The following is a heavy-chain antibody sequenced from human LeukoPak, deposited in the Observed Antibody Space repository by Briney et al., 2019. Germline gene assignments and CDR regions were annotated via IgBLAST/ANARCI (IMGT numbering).Heavy chain of an antibody. D-gene: IGHD3-10*01. J-gene: IGHJ4*02. CDR2: IYYSGST. V-gene: IGHV4-59*08. CDR1: GGSISSYY. CDR3: ARLEGSYCVHYFDY. Sequence: PSETLSPTCTVSGGSISSYYWSWIRQPPGKGLEWIGYIYYSGSTNYNPSLKSRVTISVDTSKNQFSLKLSSVTAADTAVYYCARLEGSYCVHYFDYWGQGTLVTVSS.